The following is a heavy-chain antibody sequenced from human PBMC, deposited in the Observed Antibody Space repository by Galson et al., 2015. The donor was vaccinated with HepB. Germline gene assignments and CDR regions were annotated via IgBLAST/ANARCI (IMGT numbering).Heavy chain of an antibody. V-gene: IGHV1-2*02. Sequence: SVKVSCKASGYSFTGYYLHWVRRAPGQGLEWMGWINPKSGATVYAQTFKGRVSLARDTSINTAYMELSGLRSDDTAVYFCARERDQSEYYFHYYGVDVWGQGTTVTVSS. CDR2: INPKSGAT. CDR1: GYSFTGYY. D-gene: IGHD2/OR15-2a*01. J-gene: IGHJ6*02. CDR3: ARERDQSEYYFHYYGVDV.